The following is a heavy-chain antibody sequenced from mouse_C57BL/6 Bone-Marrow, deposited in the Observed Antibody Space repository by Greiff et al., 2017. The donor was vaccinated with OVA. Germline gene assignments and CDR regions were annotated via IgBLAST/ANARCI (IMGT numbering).Heavy chain of an antibody. Sequence: VQLQHSGAELVRPGASVKLSCTASGFNFKDDYMHWVKQRPEQGLEWIGWIDPENGDTEYASKFQGKATITGDTSSNTAYLQLSSLTSEDTAVYYFTTEGYSNYGAWFAYWGQGTLVTVSA. J-gene: IGHJ3*01. CDR3: TTEGYSNYGAWFAY. D-gene: IGHD2-5*01. CDR2: IDPENGDT. CDR1: GFNFKDDY. V-gene: IGHV14-4*01.